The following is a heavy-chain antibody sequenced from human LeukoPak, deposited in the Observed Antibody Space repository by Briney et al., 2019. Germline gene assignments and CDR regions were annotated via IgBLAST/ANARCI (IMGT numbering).Heavy chain of an antibody. CDR1: GYTFTSYA. J-gene: IGHJ1*01. Sequence: ASVKVSCKASGYTFTSYAMNWVRQAPGQGLEWMGWINPNSGGTNYAQKFQGRVTMTRDTSISAAYMELSRLRSDDTAVYYCAINYYDVYFQHWGQGTLVTVSS. CDR2: INPNSGGT. D-gene: IGHD3-22*01. V-gene: IGHV1-2*02. CDR3: AINYYDVYFQH.